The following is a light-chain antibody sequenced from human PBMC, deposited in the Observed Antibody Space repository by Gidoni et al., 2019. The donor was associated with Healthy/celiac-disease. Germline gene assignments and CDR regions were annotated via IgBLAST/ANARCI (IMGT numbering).Light chain of an antibody. CDR3: QQSYSTPRL. Sequence: DLQMTHSPSSLSASVGDRVTITCRASQSISSYLNWYQQKPGKAPKLLIYDASSLQSGVPSRFSGSGAGTDFTLTISSLQPEDFATYYCQQSYSTPRLFGQGTKVEIK. CDR2: DAS. J-gene: IGKJ1*01. V-gene: IGKV1-39*01. CDR1: QSISSY.